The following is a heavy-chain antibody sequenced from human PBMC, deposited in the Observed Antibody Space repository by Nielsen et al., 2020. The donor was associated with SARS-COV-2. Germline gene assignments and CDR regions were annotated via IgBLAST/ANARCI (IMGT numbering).Heavy chain of an antibody. CDR3: AKENPVAGIED. V-gene: IGHV3-9*01. Sequence: GGSLRLSCAASGFTFDDYAMHWVRQAPGKGLEWVSGISWNSGSIGYADSVKGRFTISRDNAKNSLYLQMNSLRAEDTALYYCAKENPVAGIEDWGQGTLVTVSS. CDR2: ISWNSGSI. CDR1: GFTFDDYA. D-gene: IGHD6-19*01. J-gene: IGHJ1*01.